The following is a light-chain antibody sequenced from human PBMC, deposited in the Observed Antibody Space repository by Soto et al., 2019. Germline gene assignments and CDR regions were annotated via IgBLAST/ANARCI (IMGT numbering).Light chain of an antibody. CDR3: QQLNSFPYT. CDR1: RGISDS. J-gene: IGKJ2*01. V-gene: IGKV1-9*01. CDR2: AAS. Sequence: IQLTQSPSSLSASVGDRVTFTCRASRGISDSLAWYQQKPGKAPNLLIYAASTLQSGVPSRFSGSGSGTDFTLTITSLQPEDSSTYFCQQLNSFPYTFGQGTRLEI.